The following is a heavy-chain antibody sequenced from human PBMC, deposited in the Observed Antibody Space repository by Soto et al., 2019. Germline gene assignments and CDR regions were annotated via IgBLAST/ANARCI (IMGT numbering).Heavy chain of an antibody. Sequence: SETLSLTCTVSGGSISSYYWSWIRQPPGKGLEWIGYIYYSGSTNYNPSLKSRVTISVDTSKNQFSLKLSSVTAADTAVYYCARVYCSGGSCYFDYWGQGTLVTVSS. CDR2: IYYSGST. D-gene: IGHD2-15*01. V-gene: IGHV4-59*01. J-gene: IGHJ4*02. CDR3: ARVYCSGGSCYFDY. CDR1: GGSISSYY.